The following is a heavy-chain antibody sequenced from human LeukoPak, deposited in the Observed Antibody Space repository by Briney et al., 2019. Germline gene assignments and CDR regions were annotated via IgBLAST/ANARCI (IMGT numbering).Heavy chain of an antibody. CDR2: MNPNSGNT. J-gene: IGHJ4*02. CDR3: ARVKTASRDYFDY. Sequence: ASVKVSCKASGYTFTSYDINWVRQATGQGLEWMGWMNPNSGNTGYAQKFQGRVTMTRDTSISTAYMELSRLSYDDTAVYYCARVKTASRDYFDYWGQGTLATVSS. V-gene: IGHV1-8*02. D-gene: IGHD3-10*01. CDR1: GYTFTSYD.